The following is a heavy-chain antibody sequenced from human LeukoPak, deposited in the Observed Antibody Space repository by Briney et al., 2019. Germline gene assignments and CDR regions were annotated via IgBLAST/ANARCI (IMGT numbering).Heavy chain of an antibody. CDR2: VWYDGSKK. CDR3: ARGVGYYDSSGTIDY. J-gene: IGHJ4*02. CDR1: GFTFSSYG. Sequence: PGGSLRLSCAASGFTFSSYGMHWVRQAPGKGLEWEAVVWYDGSKKYSADSVKGRITISRDDSKNTLYLQMNSLRAEDTAVYYCARGVGYYDSSGTIDYWGQGTLVTVSS. D-gene: IGHD3-22*01. V-gene: IGHV3-33*01.